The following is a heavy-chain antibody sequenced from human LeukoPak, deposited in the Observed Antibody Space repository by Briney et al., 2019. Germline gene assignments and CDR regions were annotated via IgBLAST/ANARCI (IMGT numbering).Heavy chain of an antibody. Sequence: GGSLRLSCAASGFTFSSYSMNWDRQAPGKGLEWVSSISSSSSYIYYADSVKGRFTISRDNAKNSLYLQMNSLRAEDTAVYYCARDSVLYCTNGVCPFDYWGQGTLLTVSS. D-gene: IGHD2-8*01. J-gene: IGHJ4*02. V-gene: IGHV3-21*01. CDR3: ARDSVLYCTNGVCPFDY. CDR2: ISSSSSYI. CDR1: GFTFSSYS.